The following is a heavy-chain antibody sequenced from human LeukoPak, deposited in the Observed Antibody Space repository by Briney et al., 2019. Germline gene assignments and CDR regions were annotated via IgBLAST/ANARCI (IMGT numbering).Heavy chain of an antibody. CDR3: ARMRGDFWSGYYTYTFDY. V-gene: IGHV4-59*08. D-gene: IGHD3-3*01. J-gene: IGHJ4*02. CDR1: GGSISSYY. CDR2: IYYSGST. Sequence: SETLSLTCTVSGGSISSYYWSWIRQPPGKGLEWIGYIYYSGSTNYNPSLKSRVTMSVDTSKNQFSLKLSSVTAADTAVYYCARMRGDFWSGYYTYTFDYWGQGTLVTVSS.